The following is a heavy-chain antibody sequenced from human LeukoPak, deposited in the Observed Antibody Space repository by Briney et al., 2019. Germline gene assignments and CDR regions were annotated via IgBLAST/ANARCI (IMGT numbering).Heavy chain of an antibody. CDR3: ASVDSSGYPDY. Sequence: GGSLRLSCAASGFTFSDYYMRWIRQAPGKGLEWVSYISSSGSTIYYADSVKGRFTISRDNAKNSLYLQMNSLRAEDTAVYYCASVDSSGYPDYWGQGTLVTVSS. CDR2: ISSSGSTI. V-gene: IGHV3-11*04. D-gene: IGHD3-22*01. J-gene: IGHJ4*02. CDR1: GFTFSDYY.